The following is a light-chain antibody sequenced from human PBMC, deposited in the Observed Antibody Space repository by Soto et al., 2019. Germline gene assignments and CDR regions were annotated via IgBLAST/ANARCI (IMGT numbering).Light chain of an antibody. V-gene: IGLV2-14*03. Sequence: QSALTQPASVSDSPGQSITISCTGTSSDVGGSNFVSWYQQHPGKPPKLIIYDVANLPAGVSNRFSGSKSGSTASLIISRRQTEDEADYYCVSYTSSTTYVFGTGTKLTVL. J-gene: IGLJ1*01. CDR3: VSYTSSTTYV. CDR2: DVA. CDR1: SSDVGGSNF.